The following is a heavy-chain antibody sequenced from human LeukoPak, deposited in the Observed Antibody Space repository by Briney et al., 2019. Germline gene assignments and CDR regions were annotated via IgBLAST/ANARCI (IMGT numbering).Heavy chain of an antibody. Sequence: PSETLSLTCTVSGGSISSGDYYWSWIRQPPGKGLEWIGYIYYSGSTYYNPSLKSRVTISVDTSKNQFSLKLSSVTAADTAVYYCARDATEGWFDPWGQGTLVTVSS. CDR1: GGSISSGDYY. D-gene: IGHD2-15*01. CDR3: ARDATEGWFDP. J-gene: IGHJ5*02. V-gene: IGHV4-30-4*02. CDR2: IYYSGST.